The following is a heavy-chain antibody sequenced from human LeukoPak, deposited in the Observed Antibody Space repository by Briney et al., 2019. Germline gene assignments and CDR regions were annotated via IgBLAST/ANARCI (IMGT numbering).Heavy chain of an antibody. CDR1: GDSLSSHY. V-gene: IGHV4-59*08. Sequence: SETLSLTCTVSGDSLSSHYWSWIRQPLGKGLEWIGYIYGSGSTHYDPSLRSRVTISEDTSKNQFSLKLTSVTAADTAVYYCARNVGWYSHDSWGQGTLVTVSS. CDR2: IYGSGST. CDR3: ARNVGWYSHDS. D-gene: IGHD6-19*01. J-gene: IGHJ4*02.